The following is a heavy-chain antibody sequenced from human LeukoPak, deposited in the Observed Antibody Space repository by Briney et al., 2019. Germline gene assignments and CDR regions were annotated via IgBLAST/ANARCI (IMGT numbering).Heavy chain of an antibody. J-gene: IGHJ4*02. CDR2: ISGSGGST. Sequence: GGSLRLSCAASGFTFRSFAMSWVRQAPGKGLEWVSAISGSGGSTYYADSVKGRFTISRDNSKNTLYLQMNSLRAEDTAVYYCAREGRDYDILTGYYLYYFDYWGQGTLVTVSS. V-gene: IGHV3-23*01. CDR3: AREGRDYDILTGYYLYYFDY. D-gene: IGHD3-9*01. CDR1: GFTFRSFA.